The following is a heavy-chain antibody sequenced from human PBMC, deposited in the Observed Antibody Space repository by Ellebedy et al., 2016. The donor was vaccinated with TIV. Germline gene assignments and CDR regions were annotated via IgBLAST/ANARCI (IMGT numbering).Heavy chain of an antibody. V-gene: IGHV5-51*01. CDR2: IYPGDSDT. CDR1: GYAFDTYW. D-gene: IGHD3-10*01. J-gene: IGHJ4*02. Sequence: PGGSLRLSCKGSGYAFDTYWIAWVRQMPGKGLERMGIIYPGDSDTRYNPSFQAQVTISADKSISTAYLQWNSLRASDTGMYYCARRSGRGSGSYYRIDYWGQGTLVTVSS. CDR3: ARRSGRGSGSYYRIDY.